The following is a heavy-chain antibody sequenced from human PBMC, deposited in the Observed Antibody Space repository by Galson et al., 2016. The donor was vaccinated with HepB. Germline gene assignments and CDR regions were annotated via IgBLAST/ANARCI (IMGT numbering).Heavy chain of an antibody. D-gene: IGHD3-10*01. CDR2: ISSSSNYM. CDR3: VRERDGYCSGSSGV. CDR1: GFTFSNYN. V-gene: IGHV3-21*01. Sequence: SLRLSCAASGFTFSNYNMNWVRQAPGEGLEWVAAISSSSNYMYYADSVRGRFTVSRDTAKNSLYLQMNSLKAEDTAHYYGVRERDGYCSGSSGVWGQGILVSVSS. J-gene: IGHJ4*02.